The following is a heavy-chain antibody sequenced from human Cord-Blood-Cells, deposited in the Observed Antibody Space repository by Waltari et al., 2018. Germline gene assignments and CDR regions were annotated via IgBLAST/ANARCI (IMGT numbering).Heavy chain of an antibody. V-gene: IGHV1-69*01. J-gene: IGHJ4*02. Sequence: QVQLVQSGAEVKKPGSSVKVSCKASGGTFSSYAISWVRQAPGQGLEWMGGLSPILGKANYAQKSQGRVTITGDESTSTAYRELGSLGSEETAVYYWARGRGGWVDYWGQGTLVTVSS. CDR1: GGTFSSYA. D-gene: IGHD3-10*01. CDR3: ARGRGGWVDY. CDR2: LSPILGKA.